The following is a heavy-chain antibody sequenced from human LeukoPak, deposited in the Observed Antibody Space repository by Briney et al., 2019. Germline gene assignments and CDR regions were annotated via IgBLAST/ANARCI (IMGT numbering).Heavy chain of an antibody. CDR1: GYTFTAHY. D-gene: IGHD5-18*01. CDR2: INPNSGDT. J-gene: IGHJ3*01. V-gene: IGHV1-2*04. CDR3: ARGGGWGDTDTFVF. Sequence: ASVKVSCKASGYTFTAHYMHWVRQAPGQGLEWMGWINPNSGDTNYAQKFQGWVTMTRDTSISTAYMELSRLKADDTAVYYCARGGGWGDTDTFVFWGQGTMLTVSS.